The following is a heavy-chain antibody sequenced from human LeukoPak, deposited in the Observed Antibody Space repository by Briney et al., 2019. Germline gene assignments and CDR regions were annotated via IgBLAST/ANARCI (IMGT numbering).Heavy chain of an antibody. CDR1: GFTFSSSG. CDR2: IQHDGTKT. D-gene: IGHD3-16*02. CDR3: AKGAFVRLGELSPH. V-gene: IGHV3-30*02. J-gene: IGHJ4*02. Sequence: PGGSLRLSCAASGFTFSSSGMHWVRQAPDRGLEWVAFIQHDGTKTYYADSVKGRFTISRDSSENTLYLQMNILRTDDTAVYYCAKGAFVRLGELSPHWGQGTLVTVSS.